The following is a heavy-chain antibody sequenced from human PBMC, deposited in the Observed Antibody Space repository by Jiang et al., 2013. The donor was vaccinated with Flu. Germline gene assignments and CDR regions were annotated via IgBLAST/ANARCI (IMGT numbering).Heavy chain of an antibody. J-gene: IGHJ4*02. V-gene: IGHV4-61*01. D-gene: IGHD4-17*01. Sequence: GSVSSGSYYWSWIRQPPGKGLEWIGYIYYSGSTNYNPSLKSRVTISVDTSKNQFSLKLSSVTAADTAVYYCARVYGDYVSDYWGQGTLVTVSS. CDR2: IYYSGST. CDR3: ARVYGDYVSDY. CDR1: GSVSSGSYY.